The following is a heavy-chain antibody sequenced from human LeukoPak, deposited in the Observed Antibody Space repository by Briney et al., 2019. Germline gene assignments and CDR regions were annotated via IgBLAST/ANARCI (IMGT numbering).Heavy chain of an antibody. CDR2: IKEDGSEK. CDR3: ARGDVLTGYEFDY. Sequence: GGSLRLSCAASGFTFSNYWMSWVRQAPGKGLEWVANIKEDGSEKYYVDSVKGRFTISRDNAKNSLYLQMNSLRAEDTAVYYCARGDVLTGYEFDYWGQGTLVTVSS. D-gene: IGHD3-9*01. CDR1: GFTFSNYW. J-gene: IGHJ4*02. V-gene: IGHV3-7*01.